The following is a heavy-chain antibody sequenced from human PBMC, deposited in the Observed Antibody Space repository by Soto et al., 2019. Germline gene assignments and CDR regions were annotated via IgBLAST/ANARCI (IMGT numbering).Heavy chain of an antibody. CDR2: IYYSGST. J-gene: IGHJ6*02. CDR3: ARDSSFLNYDFWSGYSPEKYGMDV. Sequence: PSETLSLTCTVSGGSISSGDYYWSWIRQPPGKGLEWIGYIYYSGSTYYNPSLKSRVTISVDTSKNQFSLKLSSVTAADTAVYYCARDSSFLNYDFWSGYSPEKYGMDVWGQGTTVT. D-gene: IGHD3-3*01. CDR1: GGSISSGDYY. V-gene: IGHV4-30-4*01.